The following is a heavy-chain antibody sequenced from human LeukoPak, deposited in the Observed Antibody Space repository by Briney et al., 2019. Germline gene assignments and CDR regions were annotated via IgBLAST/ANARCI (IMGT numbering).Heavy chain of an antibody. Sequence: ASVKVSCKASGYTFTSYGISWVRQAPGQGLEWMGIINPSGGSTSYAQKFQGRVTMTRDMSTSTVYMELSSLRSEDTAVYYCARIMGIAAAWSDYWGQGTLVTVSS. CDR1: GYTFTSYG. V-gene: IGHV1-46*01. D-gene: IGHD6-13*01. CDR2: INPSGGST. J-gene: IGHJ4*02. CDR3: ARIMGIAAAWSDY.